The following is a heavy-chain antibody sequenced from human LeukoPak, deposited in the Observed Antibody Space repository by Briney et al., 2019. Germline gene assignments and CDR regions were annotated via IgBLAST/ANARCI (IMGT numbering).Heavy chain of an antibody. CDR2: ISWNSGSI. CDR1: GFTFDDYA. J-gene: IGHJ4*02. D-gene: IGHD5-12*01. CDR3: AKGSGYDRDFDY. Sequence: SLRLSCAASGFTFDDYAMHWVRQAPGKGLEWVSGISWNSGSIGYADSAKGRFTISRDNAKNSLYLQMNSLRAEDTALYYCAKGSGYDRDFDYWGQGTLVTVSS. V-gene: IGHV3-9*01.